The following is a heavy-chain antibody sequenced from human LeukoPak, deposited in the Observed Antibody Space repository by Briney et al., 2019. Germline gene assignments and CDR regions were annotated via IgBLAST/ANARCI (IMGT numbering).Heavy chain of an antibody. J-gene: IGHJ4*02. CDR2: INPNSGGT. Sequence: ASVKVSCKASGYTFTAYYMHWVRQAPGQGLEWMGWINPNSGGTNYAQKFQGRVTMTRDTSISTAYMELSRLRSDDTAVYYCARDRGSSWPYLLDYWGQGTLVTVSS. D-gene: IGHD6-13*01. V-gene: IGHV1-2*02. CDR3: ARDRGSSWPYLLDY. CDR1: GYTFTAYY.